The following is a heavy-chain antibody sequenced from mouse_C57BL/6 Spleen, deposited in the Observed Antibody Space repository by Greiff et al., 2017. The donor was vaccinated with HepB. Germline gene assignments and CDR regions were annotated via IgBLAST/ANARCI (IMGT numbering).Heavy chain of an antibody. CDR1: GYSFTSYY. Sequence: VMLVESGPELVKPGASVKISCKASGYSFTSYYIHWVKQRPGQGLEWIGWIYPGSGNTKYNEKFKGKATLTADTSSSTAYMQLSSLTSEDSAVYYCAKSDGNYLHYYAMDYWGQGTSVTVSS. J-gene: IGHJ4*01. CDR3: AKSDGNYLHYYAMDY. CDR2: IYPGSGNT. D-gene: IGHD2-1*01. V-gene: IGHV1-66*01.